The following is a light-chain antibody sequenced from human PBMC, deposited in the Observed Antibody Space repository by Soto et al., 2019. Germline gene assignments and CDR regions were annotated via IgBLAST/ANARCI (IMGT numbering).Light chain of an antibody. V-gene: IGKV1-27*01. CDR1: HDIKSS. CDR3: QAYDSGPLT. Sequence: DIQMTQSPPSLSASVGDRVTITCRASHDIKSSLAWYQQRAGKTPKLLIFTDSTLESGVPSRFSGGGSGTEFTLTISSLQPEDVATYYCQAYDSGPLTFSGGT. CDR2: TDS. J-gene: IGKJ4*01.